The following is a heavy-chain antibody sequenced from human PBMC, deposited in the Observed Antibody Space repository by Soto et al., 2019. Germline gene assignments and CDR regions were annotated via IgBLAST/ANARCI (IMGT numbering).Heavy chain of an antibody. CDR2: IIPIFGTA. D-gene: IGHD2-15*01. CDR3: ARCSGGSCYLWGMGWFDP. V-gene: IGHV1-69*06. J-gene: IGHJ5*02. CDR1: GGTFSSYA. Sequence: QVQLVQSGAEVKKPGSSVKVSCKASGGTFSSYAISWVRQAPGQGLEWMGGIIPIFGTANYAQKFQGRVTITADKSTSTAYMELSSLRSEDTAVYYCARCSGGSCYLWGMGWFDPWGQGTLVTVSS.